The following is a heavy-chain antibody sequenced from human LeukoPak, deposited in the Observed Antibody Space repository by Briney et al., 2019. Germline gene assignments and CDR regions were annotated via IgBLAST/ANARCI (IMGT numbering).Heavy chain of an antibody. CDR3: ARIYSGYDSYYFDY. CDR2: ISAYNGNT. Sequence: ASVKVSCKASGYTFTSYGISWVRQPPGQGLEWMGWISAYNGNTNYAQKLPGRVTMTTDTSTSTAYMELRSLRSDDTAVYYCARIYSGYDSYYFDYWGQGTLVTVSS. CDR1: GYTFTSYG. D-gene: IGHD5-12*01. V-gene: IGHV1-18*01. J-gene: IGHJ4*02.